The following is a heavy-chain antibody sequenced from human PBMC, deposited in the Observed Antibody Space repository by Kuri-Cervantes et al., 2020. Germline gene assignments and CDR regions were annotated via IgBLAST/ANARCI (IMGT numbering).Heavy chain of an antibody. CDR1: GGSISSGGYY. J-gene: IGHJ3*02. CDR3: ARAPGTFLTGYYRRRDAFDI. CDR2: IYYSGST. Sequence: SETLSLTCTVSGGSISSGGYYWSWIRQHPGKGLEWIGYIYYSGSTYYNPSLKSLVTISVDTSKDQFSLKLSSVTAADTAVYYCARAPGTFLTGYYRRRDAFDIWGQGTMVTVSS. D-gene: IGHD3-9*01. V-gene: IGHV4-30-4*08.